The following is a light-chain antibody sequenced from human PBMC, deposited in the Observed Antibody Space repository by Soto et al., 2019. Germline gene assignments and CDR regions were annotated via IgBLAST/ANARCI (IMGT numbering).Light chain of an antibody. J-gene: IGLJ3*02. CDR2: EGT. V-gene: IGLV2-23*01. Sequence: QSVLTQPASVSGSPRQSITISCTGTSSDVGSYNLVSWYQQHPGKAPKFIIYEGTKRPARVSIRFSGSKSDNTASLTISGLQTGDEADYYCCSYAGNSTWVFGGGTKVTVL. CDR3: CSYAGNSTWV. CDR1: SSDVGSYNL.